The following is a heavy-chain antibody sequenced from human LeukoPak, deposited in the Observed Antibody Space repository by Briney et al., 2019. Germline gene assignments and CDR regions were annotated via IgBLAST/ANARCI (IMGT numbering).Heavy chain of an antibody. V-gene: IGHV4-30-4*01. CDR2: IYYSGST. D-gene: IGHD3-22*01. Sequence: SETLSLTCTVSGGSISSGDYYWSWIRQSPGKGLEWIGYIYYSGSTYYNPSVKSRVTISLDTSKNHFSLKLSSVTAADTAVYYWGRGRGGGTYHAGSGYYWDFDYWGHGTLVTVSS. CDR1: GGSISSGDYY. J-gene: IGHJ4*01. CDR3: GRGRGGGTYHAGSGYYWDFDY.